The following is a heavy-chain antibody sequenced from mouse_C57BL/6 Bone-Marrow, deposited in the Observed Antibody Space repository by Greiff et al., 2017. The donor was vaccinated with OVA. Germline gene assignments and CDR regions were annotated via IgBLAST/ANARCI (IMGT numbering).Heavy chain of an antibody. CDR3: ARSFYYGPAWFAY. CDR2: IYPGDGDT. J-gene: IGHJ3*01. D-gene: IGHD2-1*01. V-gene: IGHV1-82*01. Sequence: LVESGPELVKPGASVKISCKASGYAFSSSWMNWVKQRPGKGLEWIGRIYPGDGDTNYNGKFKGKATLTADKSSSTAYMQLSSLTSEDSAVYFCARSFYYGPAWFAYWGQGTLVTVSA. CDR1: GYAFSSSW.